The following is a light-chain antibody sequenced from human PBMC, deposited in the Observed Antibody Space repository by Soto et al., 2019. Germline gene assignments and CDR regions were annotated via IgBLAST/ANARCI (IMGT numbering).Light chain of an antibody. CDR2: GNS. Sequence: QSALTQPPSVSGAPGQRVTISCTGSSSNIGAGYDVHWYQQLPGTATKLLIYGNSNRTSGVPDRFSGSKSGTSASLAITGLQDEDEADYYCQSYDSSLSGFYVFGTGTKVTV. V-gene: IGLV1-40*01. CDR1: SSNIGAGYD. CDR3: QSYDSSLSGFYV. J-gene: IGLJ1*01.